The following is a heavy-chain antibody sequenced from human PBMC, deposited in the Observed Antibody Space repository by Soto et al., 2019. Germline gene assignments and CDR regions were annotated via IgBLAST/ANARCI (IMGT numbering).Heavy chain of an antibody. CDR1: GFTFSSYG. V-gene: IGHV3-30*18. D-gene: IGHD3-10*01. Sequence: GGSLRLSCAASGFTFSSYGMHWVRQAPGKGLEWVAVISYDGSNKYYADSVKGRFTISRDNSKNTLYLQMNSLRAEDTAVYYCAKEAWFGELPDYWGQGTLVTVSS. J-gene: IGHJ4*02. CDR3: AKEAWFGELPDY. CDR2: ISYDGSNK.